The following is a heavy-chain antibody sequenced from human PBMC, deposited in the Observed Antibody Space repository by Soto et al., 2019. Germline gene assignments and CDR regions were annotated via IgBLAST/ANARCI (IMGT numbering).Heavy chain of an antibody. D-gene: IGHD5-12*01. CDR2: ISGSGGRP. Sequence: EVQVLESGGVLVQPGGSLRLSCVAPGFIFSNYAMSWVRQAPGKGLEWVAGISGSGGRPHYADAAKGRFTISRDNSKNKLFLQMNTLRDEDTSVYYCAREGDITAAFDYWGPVTLVSVAS. CDR3: AREGDITAAFDY. V-gene: IGHV3-23*01. J-gene: IGHJ4*02. CDR1: GFIFSNYA.